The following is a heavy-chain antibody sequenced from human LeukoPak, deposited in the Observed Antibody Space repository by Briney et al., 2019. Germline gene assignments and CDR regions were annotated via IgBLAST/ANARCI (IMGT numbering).Heavy chain of an antibody. D-gene: IGHD3-10*01. CDR3: ARGRRNYYGSGALSY. J-gene: IGHJ4*02. V-gene: IGHV1-2*02. CDR1: GYTFTGYY. Sequence: ASVKVSCKASGYTFTGYYMHWVRQAPGQGLEWMGWINPNSGGTNYAQKFQGRVTMTRDTSISTAYMELSRLRSDDTAVYYCARGRRNYYGSGALSYWGQGTLVTVSS. CDR2: INPNSGGT.